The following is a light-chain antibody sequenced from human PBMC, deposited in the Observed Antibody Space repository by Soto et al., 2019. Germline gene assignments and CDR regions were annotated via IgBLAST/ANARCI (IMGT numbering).Light chain of an antibody. CDR1: NSDVGGYNY. J-gene: IGLJ2*01. V-gene: IGLV2-14*01. CDR2: DVS. Sequence: QSALTQPASVSGSPGQSITISCTGTNSDVGGYNYVSWYQQHPGKAPKLMIYDVSNRPSGVSNRFSGSKSGNTASLTISGLHAEDEADYYCSSYTSSSTLVVFGGGTKLTVL. CDR3: SSYTSSSTLVV.